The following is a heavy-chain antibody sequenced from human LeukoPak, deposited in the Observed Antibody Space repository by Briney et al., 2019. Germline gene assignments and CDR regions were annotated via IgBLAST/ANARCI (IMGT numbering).Heavy chain of an antibody. J-gene: IGHJ5*02. Sequence: GGSLGLSCAASGFTFSSYSMNWVRQAPGKGLEWVSSISSSSSYIYYADSVRGRFTISRDNAKNSLYLQMNSLRAEDTAVYYCARGMRGDWFDPWGQGTLVTVSS. CDR2: ISSSSSYI. V-gene: IGHV3-21*01. CDR1: GFTFSSYS. D-gene: IGHD3-16*01. CDR3: ARGMRGDWFDP.